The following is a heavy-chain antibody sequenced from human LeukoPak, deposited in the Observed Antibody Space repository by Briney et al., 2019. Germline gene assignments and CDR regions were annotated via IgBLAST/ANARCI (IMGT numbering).Heavy chain of an antibody. J-gene: IGHJ6*03. CDR2: IYTSGST. Sequence: TSETLSLTCTVSGGSISSGSYYWSWIRQPAGKGLEWIGRIYTSGSTNYNPSLKSRVTMSVDTSKNQFSLKLSSVTAADTAVYYCARLGPYYYYMDVWGKGTTVTVSS. D-gene: IGHD1-26*01. CDR1: GGSISSGSYY. CDR3: ARLGPYYYYMDV. V-gene: IGHV4-61*02.